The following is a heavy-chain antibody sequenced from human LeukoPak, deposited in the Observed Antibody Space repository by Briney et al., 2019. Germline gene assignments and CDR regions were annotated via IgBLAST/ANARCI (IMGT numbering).Heavy chain of an antibody. CDR3: ARGMYYYDSSGYYLDY. D-gene: IGHD3-22*01. CDR1: GFTFSSYG. V-gene: IGHV3-30*03. J-gene: IGHJ4*02. Sequence: GGSLRLSCAASGFTFSSYGMHWVRQAPGKGLDWVAVISNDGSKKYYADSVKGRFTISRDNSKNTLSLQVSSLRAEDTAVYYCARGMYYYDSSGYYLDYWGQGTLVTVSS. CDR2: ISNDGSKK.